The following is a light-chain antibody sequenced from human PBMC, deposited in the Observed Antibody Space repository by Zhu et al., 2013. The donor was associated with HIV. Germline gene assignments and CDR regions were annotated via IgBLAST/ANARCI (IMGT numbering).Light chain of an antibody. CDR2: AAS. J-gene: IGKJ4*01. Sequence: IQMTQSPSSLSASVGDRVTITCRPSQNINTYLNWYQQKPGKAPKVLISAASTLQSGVPSRFSGSGSGTEFTLTISSLQAEDFATYYCQQSYSILALTFGGGTKVEMK. V-gene: IGKV1-39*01. CDR1: QNINTY. CDR3: QQSYSILALT.